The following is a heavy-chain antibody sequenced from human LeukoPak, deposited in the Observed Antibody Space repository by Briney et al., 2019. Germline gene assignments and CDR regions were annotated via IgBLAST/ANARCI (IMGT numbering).Heavy chain of an antibody. CDR2: LSRGGGST. Sequence: GGSLRLSCTGSGFPFNMFGIHWVRQAPGQGLDWVSGLSRGGGSTNYADSVKGRFTISRDYSKNMVFLQMNSLRPEDTAVYYCAKEQRIRHCSEGVCMEGYYFDYWGQRSLVTVSS. CDR1: GFPFNMFG. D-gene: IGHD2-8*01. J-gene: IGHJ4*02. V-gene: IGHV3-23*01. CDR3: AKEQRIRHCSEGVCMEGYYFDY.